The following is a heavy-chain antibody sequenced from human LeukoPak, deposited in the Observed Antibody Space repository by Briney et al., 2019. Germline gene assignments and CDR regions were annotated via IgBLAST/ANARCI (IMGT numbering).Heavy chain of an antibody. Sequence: ASVKVSCKASGYTFTGYYMHWVRQAPGQGLEWMGWINPKSGGTNYAQKFQGRVTMTRDTSISTAYMELSRLRSDDTAVYYCARDLPWGYNWFDPWGQGTLVTVSS. CDR1: GYTFTGYY. V-gene: IGHV1-2*02. D-gene: IGHD3-16*01. CDR2: INPKSGGT. CDR3: ARDLPWGYNWFDP. J-gene: IGHJ5*02.